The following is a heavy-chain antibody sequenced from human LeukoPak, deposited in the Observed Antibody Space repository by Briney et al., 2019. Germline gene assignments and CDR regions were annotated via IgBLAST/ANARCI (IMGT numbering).Heavy chain of an antibody. D-gene: IGHD3-22*01. J-gene: IGHJ5*02. V-gene: IGHV4-39*01. Sequence: SETLSLTCTVSGGSISSSSYYWGWIRQPPGKGLVWIGSIYYSGSTYYNPSLKSRVTISVDTSKNQFSLKLSSVAAADTAVYYCARRSGDNSGYYYVFWFDPWGRGTLVTVSS. CDR3: ARRSGDNSGYYYVFWFDP. CDR1: GGSISSSSYY. CDR2: IYYSGST.